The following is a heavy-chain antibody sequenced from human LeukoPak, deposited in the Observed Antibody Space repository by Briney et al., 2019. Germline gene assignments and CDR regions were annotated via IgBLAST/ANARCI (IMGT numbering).Heavy chain of an antibody. D-gene: IGHD5-24*01. CDR1: GGSFSGCY. CDR3: ARRRLGYYFDY. V-gene: IGHV4-34*01. J-gene: IGHJ4*02. Sequence: PSETLSLSCGVYGGSFSGCYWSWIRQPPGKGLEWIGEINPRGSTNYNPSLKSRVTLSADTSKNQFSLTLNSVTAADTAVYYCARRRLGYYFDYWGQGTLVTVSS. CDR2: INPRGST.